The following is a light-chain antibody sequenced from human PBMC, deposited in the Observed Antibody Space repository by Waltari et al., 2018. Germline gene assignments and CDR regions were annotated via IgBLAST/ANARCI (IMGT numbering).Light chain of an antibody. CDR3: SSYTTSGTWV. CDR2: DVS. V-gene: IGLV2-14*03. J-gene: IGLJ3*02. Sequence: QSALTQPASVSGSPGQSITISCTGTNSDVGAYQYVSWYQQNPGKAPKLIIFDVSRRSYGVSYRCSCSKSGSTASLTISGLQAGEEADYYCSSYTTSGTWVFGGGTRVAVL. CDR1: NSDVGAYQY.